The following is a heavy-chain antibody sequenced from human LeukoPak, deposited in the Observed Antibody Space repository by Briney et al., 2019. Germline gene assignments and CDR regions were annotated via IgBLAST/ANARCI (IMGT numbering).Heavy chain of an antibody. Sequence: GGSLRLSCEASGFTFSDYYMSWIRQAPEKGLEWVSYISSSSSYTNYADSVKGRFTISRDNAKNSLYLQMNSLRAEDTAVYYCARAYDILTDFDYWGQGTLVTVSS. CDR2: ISSSSSYT. V-gene: IGHV3-11*06. D-gene: IGHD3-9*01. CDR1: GFTFSDYY. CDR3: ARAYDILTDFDY. J-gene: IGHJ4*02.